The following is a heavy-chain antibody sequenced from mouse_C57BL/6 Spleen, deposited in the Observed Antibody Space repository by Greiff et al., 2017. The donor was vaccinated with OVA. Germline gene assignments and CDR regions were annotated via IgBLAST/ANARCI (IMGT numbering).Heavy chain of an antibody. CDR2: INPSSGYT. Sequence: VQLQQSGAELAKPGASVKLSCKASGYTFTSYWMHWVKQRPGQGLEWIGYINPSSGYTKYNQKFKDKATLTADKSSSTAYRQLSSLTYEDSAVYYCARGEYNWYFDVWGTGTTVTVSS. D-gene: IGHD5-1*01. V-gene: IGHV1-7*01. CDR1: GYTFTSYW. J-gene: IGHJ1*03. CDR3: ARGEYNWYFDV.